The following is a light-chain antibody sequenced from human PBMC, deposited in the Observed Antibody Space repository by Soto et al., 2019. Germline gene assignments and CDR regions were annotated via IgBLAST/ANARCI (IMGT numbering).Light chain of an antibody. CDR2: DAS. CDR1: QYIGSA. CDR3: QQYGDRTRT. J-gene: IGKJ1*01. Sequence: TQSPATLSASPGDRATLSWRASQYIGSAVDWYHKRYGQAPRLLIFDASIRVPTTPARLSGSVYGTELTITISSMEPEDFEVYFCQQYGDRTRTFGHGTKVDIK. V-gene: IGKV3-15*01.